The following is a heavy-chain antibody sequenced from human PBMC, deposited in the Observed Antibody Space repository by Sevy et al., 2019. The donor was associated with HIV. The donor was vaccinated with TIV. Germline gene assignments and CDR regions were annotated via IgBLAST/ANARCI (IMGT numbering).Heavy chain of an antibody. Sequence: SETLSLTCTVSGGSISSSSYYWGWNRQPPGLGLDGIGSIYYSGSTYYNPSLKSRVTISVGTSKNQFSLKLISVTAADTAVYYCARHGPHIVGATRKYYFDYWGQGTLVTVSS. CDR2: IYYSGST. CDR1: GGSISSSSYY. CDR3: ARHGPHIVGATRKYYFDY. D-gene: IGHD1-26*01. J-gene: IGHJ4*02. V-gene: IGHV4-39*01.